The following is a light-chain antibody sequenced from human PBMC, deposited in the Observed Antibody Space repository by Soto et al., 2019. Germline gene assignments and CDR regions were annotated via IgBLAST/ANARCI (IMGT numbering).Light chain of an antibody. CDR1: SSDVGGHNF. CDR2: DVS. V-gene: IGLV2-14*01. CDR3: SSYTSNAKL. J-gene: IGLJ2*01. Sequence: QSALTQPASVSGSPGQSITISCTGTSSDVGGHNFVSWYQQHPGKAPKLLIYDVSNRPSGVSTRFSGSKSGNTASLTISGLQADDEADYYCSSYTSNAKLFGGGTKLTVL.